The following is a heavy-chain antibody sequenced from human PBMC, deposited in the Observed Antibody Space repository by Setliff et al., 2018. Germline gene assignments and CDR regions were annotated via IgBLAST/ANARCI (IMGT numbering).Heavy chain of an antibody. CDR2: ISAYNINT. Sequence: ASVKVSCKASGYSFGNYGMSWVRQAPGQGLEWMGWISAYNINTNYAKKFQGRVTMTTXXXANXXXXXXXXXXXXXXAVYFCARDHKWELPGYKSGMDVWGQGTTVTVS. V-gene: IGHV1-18*01. D-gene: IGHD1-26*01. CDR3: ARDHKWELPGYKSGMDV. J-gene: IGHJ6*02. CDR1: GYSFGNYG.